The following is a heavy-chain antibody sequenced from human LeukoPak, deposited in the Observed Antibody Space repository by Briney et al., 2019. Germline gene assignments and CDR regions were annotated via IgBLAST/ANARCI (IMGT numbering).Heavy chain of an antibody. CDR3: ARGRRFYDYIWGSYRSPYHFDY. D-gene: IGHD3-16*02. CDR1: GDSVSSNSAA. Sequence: SQTLSLTCAISGDSVSSNSAAWNWIRQSPSRGLEWLGRTYYRSKWYNDYAVSVKSRITINPDTSKNQFSLQLNSVTPEDTAVYYCARGRRFYDYIWGSYRSPYHFDYWGQGTLVTVSS. J-gene: IGHJ4*02. V-gene: IGHV6-1*01. CDR2: TYYRSKWYN.